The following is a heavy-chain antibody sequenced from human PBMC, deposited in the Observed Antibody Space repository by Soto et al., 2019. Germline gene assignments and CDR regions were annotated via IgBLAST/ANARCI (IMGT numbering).Heavy chain of an antibody. Sequence: QGQLLQSGDEVKTPGASVRVSCRASGYPFTSYGISWVRQAPGQGLEWVAWISAYNGKRDTAEKFQGRVTMTLDTSTNTATMELGDLTSADTAVYYCARGRIVASIHDAFEIWGQGTKVTVSS. CDR2: ISAYNGKR. CDR3: ARGRIVASIHDAFEI. J-gene: IGHJ3*02. D-gene: IGHD5-12*01. V-gene: IGHV1-18*01. CDR1: GYPFTSYG.